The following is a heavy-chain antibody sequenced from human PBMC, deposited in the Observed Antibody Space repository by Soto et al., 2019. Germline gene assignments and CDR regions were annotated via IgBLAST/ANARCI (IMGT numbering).Heavy chain of an antibody. CDR2: IYWDDDK. CDR3: IQSRCGGDCLQSYASHYYYGMDV. D-gene: IGHD2-21*02. CDR1: GFSLSTSGVG. Sequence: QITLKESGPTLVKPTQTLTLTCTFSGFSLSTSGVGVGWIRQPPGKALEWLALIYWDDDKRSSPSLRSRLTISKDTSKHQVVLTMTNMDPVDTATYYCIQSRCGGDCLQSYASHYYYGMDVWGQGTTVTVSS. V-gene: IGHV2-5*02. J-gene: IGHJ6*02.